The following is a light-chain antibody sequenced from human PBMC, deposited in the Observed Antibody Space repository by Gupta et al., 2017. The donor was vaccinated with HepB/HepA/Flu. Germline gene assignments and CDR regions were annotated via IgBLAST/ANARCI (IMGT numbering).Light chain of an antibody. CDR2: EVN. CDR3: CSHAGASTLI. J-gene: IGLJ2*01. CDR1: DHDVGSYDL. V-gene: IGLV2-23*02. Sequence: QSALTQPASVSGSPGQSITISCTGTDHDVGSYDLVSWYQQYPGKAPKLVIYEVNKRPSGVSNRFSGSKSGNTASLTISGPQAEDEADYSCCSHAGASTLIFGGGTKLTVL.